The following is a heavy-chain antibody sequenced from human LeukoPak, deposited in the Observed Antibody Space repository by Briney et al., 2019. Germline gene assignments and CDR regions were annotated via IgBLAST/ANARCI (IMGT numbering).Heavy chain of an antibody. J-gene: IGHJ4*02. CDR3: ARDRRYSGSCPGVLDS. D-gene: IGHD1-26*01. CDR2: INQDGSEK. Sequence: GGSLRLSCAASQFSITIYWMTWVRQAPGKGLEWVASINQDGSEKYYVDSVKGRFTISRDNAKNSLYLQMNSLRVEDTSVYYCARDRRYSGSCPGVLDSWGQGALVTVSS. CDR1: QFSITIYW. V-gene: IGHV3-7*01.